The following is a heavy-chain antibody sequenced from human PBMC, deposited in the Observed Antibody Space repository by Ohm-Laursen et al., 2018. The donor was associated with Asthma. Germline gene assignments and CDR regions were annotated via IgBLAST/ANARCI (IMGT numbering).Heavy chain of an antibody. V-gene: IGHV3-48*02. Sequence: LSLTCAASGFFFSPFGMNWVRQAPGRGPEWVSFISGNSDIIYYADSVEGRFTVSRDNGKKSVYLQVNSLRDEDTAVYYCTREPLAGNYGMDVWGQGTTVTVSS. D-gene: IGHD6-19*01. CDR1: GFFFSPFG. CDR2: ISGNSDII. J-gene: IGHJ6*02. CDR3: TREPLAGNYGMDV.